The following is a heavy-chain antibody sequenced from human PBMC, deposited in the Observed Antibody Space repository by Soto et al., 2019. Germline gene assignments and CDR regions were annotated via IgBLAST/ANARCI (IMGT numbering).Heavy chain of an antibody. D-gene: IGHD2-2*01. CDR1: GFTLSTYW. CDR3: VRDQDTYAQAVFNP. J-gene: IGHJ5*02. CDR2: VKNDGSST. Sequence: GGSLRLSCETSGFTLSTYWMHWVRQVPGKGLVWVSRVKNDGSSTTYADSVKGRFTISRDNAKNTLYLQMNSLTAEDTAVYYCVRDQDTYAQAVFNPWGQETLVTVSS. V-gene: IGHV3-74*03.